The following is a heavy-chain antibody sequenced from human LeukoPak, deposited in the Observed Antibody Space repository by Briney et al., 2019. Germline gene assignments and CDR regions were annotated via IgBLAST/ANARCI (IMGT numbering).Heavy chain of an antibody. Sequence: QPGRSLRLSCAASEFTFDDYAMHWVRQAPGKGLEWVSGISWNSGNIGYADSVKGRFTISRDNAKNSLYLQMNSLRAEDTALYYCAKGLRFLEWLFDDGFDIWAKGQWSPSLQ. CDR1: EFTFDDYA. D-gene: IGHD3-3*01. CDR3: AKGLRFLEWLFDDGFDI. V-gene: IGHV3-9*01. J-gene: IGHJ3*02. CDR2: ISWNSGNI.